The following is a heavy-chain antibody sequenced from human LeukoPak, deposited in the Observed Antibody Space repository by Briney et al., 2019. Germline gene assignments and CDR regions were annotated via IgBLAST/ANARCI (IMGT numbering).Heavy chain of an antibody. CDR3: ARGRNDYGDLRFLGYFDY. CDR2: IYTSGST. CDR1: GGSISSGSYY. D-gene: IGHD4-17*01. V-gene: IGHV4-61*02. J-gene: IGHJ4*02. Sequence: SQTLSLTCTVSGGSISSGSYYWSWIRQPAGKGLEWIGRIYTSGSTNYNPSLKSRVTVSVDTSKNQFSLKLSSVTAADTAVYYCARGRNDYGDLRFLGYFDYWGQGTLVTVSS.